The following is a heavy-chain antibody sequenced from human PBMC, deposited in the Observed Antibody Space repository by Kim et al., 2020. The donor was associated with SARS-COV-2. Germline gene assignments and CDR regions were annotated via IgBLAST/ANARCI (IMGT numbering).Heavy chain of an antibody. Sequence: SETLSLTCAVSGGSISSGGYSWSWIRQPPGKGLEWIGYIYYSGSTYYNPSLKSRVTISVDRSKNQFSLKLSSVTAADTAVYYCARASTWDGVDYWGQGTL. V-gene: IGHV4-30-2*01. J-gene: IGHJ4*02. D-gene: IGHD1-1*01. CDR1: GGSISSGGYS. CDR3: ARASTWDGVDY. CDR2: IYYSGST.